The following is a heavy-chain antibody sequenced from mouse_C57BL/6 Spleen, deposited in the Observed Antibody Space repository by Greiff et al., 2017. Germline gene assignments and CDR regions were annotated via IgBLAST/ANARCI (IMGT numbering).Heavy chain of an antibody. J-gene: IGHJ4*01. CDR1: GFTFSDYG. Sequence: EVQGVESGGGLVKPGGSLKLSCAASGFTFSDYGMHWVRQAPEKGLEWVAYISSGSSTIYYADTVKGRFTISRDNAKNTLFLQMTSLRSEDTAMYYCARRIYYGYEDYYAMDYWGQGTSVTVSS. CDR2: ISSGSSTI. V-gene: IGHV5-17*01. CDR3: ARRIYYGYEDYYAMDY. D-gene: IGHD2-2*01.